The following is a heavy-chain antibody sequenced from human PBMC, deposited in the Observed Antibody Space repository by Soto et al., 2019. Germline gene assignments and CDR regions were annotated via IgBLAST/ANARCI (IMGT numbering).Heavy chain of an antibody. CDR3: ARDNAGYIYYYSTGFDY. D-gene: IGHD3-22*01. V-gene: IGHV4-61*08. Sequence: PSETLSLTCTVSGASVSSRDNYWTWIRQPPGKGLEWIGYVYNSGRTNYNPSLKSRVTISLDTSMNQFSLKLNSVTAAYTAVYYCARDNAGYIYYYSTGFDYWGQGALVTVFS. CDR2: VYNSGRT. J-gene: IGHJ4*02. CDR1: GASVSSRDNY.